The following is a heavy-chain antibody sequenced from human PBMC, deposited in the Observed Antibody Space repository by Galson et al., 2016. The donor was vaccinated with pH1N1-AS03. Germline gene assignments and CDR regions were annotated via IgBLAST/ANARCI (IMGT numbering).Heavy chain of an antibody. CDR3: AVHCSTGDCYPS. J-gene: IGHJ5*02. CDR1: GFTFSNYW. Sequence: SLRLSCAASGFTFSNYWMSWVRQAPGKGLEWVANINPDGGAHFYAGPLHGRSTISRDNGINSLYLEMNSLRIEDTATYYCAVHCSTGDCYPSLGRGTLVTVSS. V-gene: IGHV3-7*01. D-gene: IGHD2-21*02. CDR2: INPDGGAH.